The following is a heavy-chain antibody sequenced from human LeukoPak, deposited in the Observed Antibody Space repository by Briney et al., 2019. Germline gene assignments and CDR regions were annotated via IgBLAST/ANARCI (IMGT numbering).Heavy chain of an antibody. V-gene: IGHV3-23*01. D-gene: IGHD1-1*01. CDR2: ISGSGGST. CDR1: GFTFSSYA. CDR3: AKDLNWNDPHYYYYYGMDV. J-gene: IGHJ6*02. Sequence: GGSLRLSCAASGFTFSSYAMSWVRQAPGKGLEWVSAISGSGGSTYYADSVKGRFTISRDNSKNTLYLQMNSLRAEDTAVYYCAKDLNWNDPHYYYYYGMDVWGQGTTVTVPS.